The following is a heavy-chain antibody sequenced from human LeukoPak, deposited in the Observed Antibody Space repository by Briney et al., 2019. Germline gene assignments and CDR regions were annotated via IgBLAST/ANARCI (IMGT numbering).Heavy chain of an antibody. J-gene: IGHJ6*02. Sequence: ASVKVSCKASGYTFTGYYMHWVRQAPGQGLEWMGRINPNSGGTNYAQKFQGRVTMTRDTSISTAYMELSRLRSDDTAVYYCARDPEDIGTHDYYHYGMDVWGQGTTVTVSS. D-gene: IGHD2-15*01. CDR2: INPNSGGT. V-gene: IGHV1-2*06. CDR3: ARDPEDIGTHDYYHYGMDV. CDR1: GYTFTGYY.